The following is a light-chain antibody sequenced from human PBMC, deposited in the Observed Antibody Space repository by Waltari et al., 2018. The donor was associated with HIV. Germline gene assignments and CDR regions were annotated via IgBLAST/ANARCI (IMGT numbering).Light chain of an antibody. J-gene: IGLJ3*02. Sequence: QSVLTQPPSASRPPGQRVLMSGSGSNSNIGNNFVYWFQQVPGRAPKLVIYRSDQRPSGVPDRFSAAKSGSSASLAITGLQSDDEAVYYCGSWDDTLSHWVFGGGTRLTV. V-gene: IGLV1-47*01. CDR3: GSWDDTLSHWV. CDR2: RSD. CDR1: NSNIGNNF.